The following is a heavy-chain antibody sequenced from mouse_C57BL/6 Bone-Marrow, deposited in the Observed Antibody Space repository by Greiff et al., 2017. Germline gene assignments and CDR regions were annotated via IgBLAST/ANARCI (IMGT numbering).Heavy chain of an antibody. V-gene: IGHV1-72*01. CDR3: ASAHYYGSSYGYFDY. Sequence: QVQLQQPGAELVKPGASVKLSCKASGYTFTSYWMHWVKQRPGRGLEWIGRIDPNSGGTKYNEKFKSKATLTVDKPSITAYMQLSILTSEDSSVYYCASAHYYGSSYGYFDYWGQGTTLTVSS. D-gene: IGHD1-1*01. CDR1: GYTFTSYW. CDR2: IDPNSGGT. J-gene: IGHJ2*01.